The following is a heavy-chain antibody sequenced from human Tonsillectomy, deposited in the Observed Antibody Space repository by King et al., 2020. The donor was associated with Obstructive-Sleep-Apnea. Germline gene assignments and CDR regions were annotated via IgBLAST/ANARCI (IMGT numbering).Heavy chain of an antibody. CDR3: AKDVRNSGSYFFDY. Sequence: VQLVESGGGLVQPGGSLRLSFAASGFTFSSYAMSWVCQAPGKGLEWVSGIRGRGGGTYYADSVKGRFTISRDNSKNTLYLQMNSLRAEDTAVYYCAKDVRNSGSYFFDYWGQGTLVTVSS. J-gene: IGHJ4*02. V-gene: IGHV3-23*04. CDR1: GFTFSSYA. CDR2: IRGRGGGT. D-gene: IGHD1-26*01.